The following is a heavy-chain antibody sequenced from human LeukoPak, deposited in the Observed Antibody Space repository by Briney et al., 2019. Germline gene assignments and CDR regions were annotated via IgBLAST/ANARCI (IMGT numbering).Heavy chain of an antibody. V-gene: IGHV1-2*02. CDR3: ARSFRYSGSYFDY. CDR2: INPNSGGT. D-gene: IGHD1-26*01. CDR1: GYTFTGYY. J-gene: IGHJ4*02. Sequence: ASVKVSCQASGYTFTGYYMHWVRQAPGQGLEWMGWINPNSGGTNYAQKFQGRVTMIRDTSISTAYMELSRLRSDDTAVYCCARSFRYSGSYFDYWGQGTLVTVSS.